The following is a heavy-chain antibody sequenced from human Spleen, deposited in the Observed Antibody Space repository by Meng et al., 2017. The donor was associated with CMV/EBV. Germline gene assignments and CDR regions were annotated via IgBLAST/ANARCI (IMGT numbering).Heavy chain of an antibody. D-gene: IGHD3-22*01. CDR2: IHPHRGDT. V-gene: IGHV1-2*02. J-gene: IGHJ4*02. Sequence: ASVKVSCKASGYTFTAHYFHWVRQAPGQGLEWMGWIHPHRGDTNYAQQFQGRVTLTRDTSINTGYMELTRLTSDDTAVYYCARDGNYYDSSGYPFDYWGQGTLVTVSS. CDR1: GYTFTAHY. CDR3: ARDGNYYDSSGYPFDY.